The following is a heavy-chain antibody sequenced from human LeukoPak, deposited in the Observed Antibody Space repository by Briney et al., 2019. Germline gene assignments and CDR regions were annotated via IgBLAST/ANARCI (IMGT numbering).Heavy chain of an antibody. J-gene: IGHJ4*02. CDR2: INHGGST. CDR3: ARQVDCSGGSCYPFLDY. V-gene: IGHV4-34*01. Sequence: SETLSLTCAVYGGSFSGYYWSWIRQPPGEGLEWIGEINHGGSTNYNPSLKSRVTISVDTSKNQFSLKLSSVTAADTAVYYWARQVDCSGGSCYPFLDYWGQGTLVTVSS. CDR1: GGSFSGYY. D-gene: IGHD2-15*01.